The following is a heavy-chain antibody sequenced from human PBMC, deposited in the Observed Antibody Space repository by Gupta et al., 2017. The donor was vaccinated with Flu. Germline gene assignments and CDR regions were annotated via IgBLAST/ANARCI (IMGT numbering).Heavy chain of an antibody. V-gene: IGHV4-39*01. D-gene: IGHD3-10*01. CDR2: IYYTGNT. CDR3: TRDVGGSGSPAVQDA. CDR1: SSYF. J-gene: IGHJ2*01. Sequence: SSYFWGWIRQPPGKGMEWIGSIYYTGNTYYSPSLKSRVTISADTSKSQFSLKLSSVTAADTAVYYCTRDVGGSGSPAVQDAWGRGTLVTVSS.